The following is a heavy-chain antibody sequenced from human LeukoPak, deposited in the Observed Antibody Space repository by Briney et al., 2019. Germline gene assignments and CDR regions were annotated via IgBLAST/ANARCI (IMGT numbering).Heavy chain of an antibody. V-gene: IGHV4-38-2*01. J-gene: IGHJ4*02. Sequence: PETLTLTCAVSGYSISSGYYRGWIRQPPGKGLEWIGSIYHSGSTYYNPSLKSRVTISVDTSKNQFSLKLSSVTAADTAVYYCARLIVVVPAATYYFDYWGQGTLVTVSS. CDR3: ARLIVVVPAATYYFDY. CDR1: GYSISSGYY. CDR2: IYHSGST. D-gene: IGHD2-2*01.